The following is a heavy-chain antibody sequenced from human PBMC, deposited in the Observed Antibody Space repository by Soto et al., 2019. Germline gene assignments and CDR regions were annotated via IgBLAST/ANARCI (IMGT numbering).Heavy chain of an antibody. D-gene: IGHD5-12*01. Sequence: EVQLVESGGVSVQPGGSLRLSCAASGFSLSNYWMHWVRQAPGKGLVWVSSINIDGSTTTYADSVKGRFTISRDNAKNTLYLQMNSLRDEDTAVYYCVRLRRGDGYTFGYWGQGTLVTVSS. CDR2: INIDGSTT. CDR3: VRLRRGDGYTFGY. CDR1: GFSLSNYW. V-gene: IGHV3-74*01. J-gene: IGHJ4*02.